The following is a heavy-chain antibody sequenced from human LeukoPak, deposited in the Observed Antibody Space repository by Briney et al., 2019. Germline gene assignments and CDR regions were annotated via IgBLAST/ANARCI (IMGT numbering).Heavy chain of an antibody. D-gene: IGHD3-22*01. CDR2: INPNSGGT. CDR3: AKDSHLTYYYDSSGFPDY. Sequence: ASVKVSCKASGYTFTSYYMHWVRQAPGQGLEWMGWINPNSGGTNYAQKFQGRVTMTRDTSISTAYMELSRLRSDDTAVYYCAKDSHLTYYYDSSGFPDYWGQGTLVTVSS. V-gene: IGHV1-2*02. CDR1: GYTFTSYY. J-gene: IGHJ4*02.